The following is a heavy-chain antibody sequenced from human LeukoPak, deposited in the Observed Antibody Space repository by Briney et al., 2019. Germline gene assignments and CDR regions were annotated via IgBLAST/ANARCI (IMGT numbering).Heavy chain of an antibody. V-gene: IGHV5-51*01. Sequence: GEPLKISCKGSGYSFTSYWIGWVRQMPGKGLEWMGIIYPGDSDTRYSPSFQGQVTISADKSISTAYLQWSSLKASDTAMYYCARDLSGWSPPDAFDIWGQGTMVTVSS. D-gene: IGHD2-15*01. J-gene: IGHJ3*02. CDR1: GYSFTSYW. CDR3: ARDLSGWSPPDAFDI. CDR2: IYPGDSDT.